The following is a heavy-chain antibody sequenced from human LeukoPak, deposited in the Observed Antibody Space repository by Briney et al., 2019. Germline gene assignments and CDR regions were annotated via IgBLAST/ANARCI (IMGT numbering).Heavy chain of an antibody. D-gene: IGHD5-24*01. V-gene: IGHV3-23*01. CDR1: GFTFSSYA. CDR3: AKREGPYYFAY. Sequence: GGSLRLSCAASGFTFSSYAMSWVRQAPGKGLEWVSGISGSGGSTYYADSVKGRFTISRDNSKNTLYLQMNSLRAEDTAVYYCAKREGPYYFAYWGQGTLVTVSS. J-gene: IGHJ4*02. CDR2: ISGSGGST.